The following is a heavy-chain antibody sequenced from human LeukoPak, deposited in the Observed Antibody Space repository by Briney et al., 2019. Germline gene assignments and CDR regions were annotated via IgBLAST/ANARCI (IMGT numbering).Heavy chain of an antibody. CDR2: MRGNGET. CDR3: ARASWVSTTDAVR. V-gene: IGHV3-23*01. CDR1: GLSFSSFA. D-gene: IGHD1-14*01. Sequence: GGSLRLSCAASGLSFSSFAMSWVRQGPARGLEWVSSMRGNGETFYADSVKGRFTLSSDSSRNMVYFQLNNLRVEDTAIYYCARASWVSTTDAVRWGQGTLVTVSS. J-gene: IGHJ4*02.